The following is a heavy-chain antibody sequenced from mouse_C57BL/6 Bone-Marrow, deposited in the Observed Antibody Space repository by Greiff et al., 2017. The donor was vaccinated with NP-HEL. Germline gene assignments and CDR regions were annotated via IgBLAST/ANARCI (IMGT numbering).Heavy chain of an antibody. CDR1: GFTFSDYG. D-gene: IGHD2-3*01. J-gene: IGHJ3*01. CDR2: ISNLAYSI. V-gene: IGHV5-15*01. Sequence: EVHLVESGGGLVQPGGSLKLSCAASGFTFSDYGMAWVRQAPRKGPEWVAFISNLAYSIYYADTVTGRFTISRENAKNTLYLEMSSLRSEDTAMYYCARKENGYYGFAYWGQGTLVTVSA. CDR3: ARKENGYYGFAY.